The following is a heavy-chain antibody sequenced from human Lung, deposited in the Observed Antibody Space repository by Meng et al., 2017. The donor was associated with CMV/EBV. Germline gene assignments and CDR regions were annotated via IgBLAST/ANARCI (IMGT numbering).Heavy chain of an antibody. CDR2: IGATAGGT. CDR3: AKYSAVGERLYYFDY. V-gene: IGHV3-23*01. D-gene: IGHD2-21*01. J-gene: IGHJ4*02. CDR1: GLTFSSYG. Sequence: SCAASGLTFSSYGMSWVRQAPGKGLEWVSSIGATAGGTYYADSVKGRFTISRDNAKNTLYLQMNSLRAEDTAVYYCAKYSAVGERLYYFDYWGQGXRVTVSS.